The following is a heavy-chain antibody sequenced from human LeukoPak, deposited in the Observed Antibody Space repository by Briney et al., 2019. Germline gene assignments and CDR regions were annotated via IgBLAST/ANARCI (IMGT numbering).Heavy chain of an antibody. D-gene: IGHD2/OR15-2a*01. Sequence: GWSLRLSCVASGFSFSSHWMHWVRQAPGKGLVWVSCLNSDGSSRTYADSVWGRFTISRDNAKNTLYLEMNSLRAEDTAVYYCATGKYYAFDIWGQGTMVTVSS. CDR3: ATGKYYAFDI. J-gene: IGHJ3*02. CDR2: LNSDGSSR. V-gene: IGHV3-74*03. CDR1: GFSFSSHW.